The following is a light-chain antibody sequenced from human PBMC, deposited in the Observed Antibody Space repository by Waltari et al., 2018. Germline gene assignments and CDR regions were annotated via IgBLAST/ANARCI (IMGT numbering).Light chain of an antibody. CDR1: QGVSSY. CDR3: LQHATYPLT. V-gene: IGKV3D-11*01. J-gene: IGKJ4*01. CDR2: DAS. Sequence: EIVLTQSPATLSLSPGERATLSCRASQGVSSYLAWYQQKPGQAPRLLIYDASNRATGIPARFSGSGPGTDFTLTISSLQPEDSATYYCLQHATYPLTFGGGTKVEV.